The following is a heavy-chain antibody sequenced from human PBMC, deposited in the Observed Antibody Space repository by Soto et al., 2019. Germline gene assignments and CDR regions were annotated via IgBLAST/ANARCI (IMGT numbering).Heavy chain of an antibody. V-gene: IGHV4-34*01. J-gene: IGHJ4*02. CDR3: ARGRRWLPGPADY. CDR2: INHSGST. Sequence: QVQLQQWGAGLLKPSETLSLTCAVYGGSFSGYYWSWIRQPPGKGLEWIGEINHSGSTNYSPSLKSRVTISVDTSKNQFSLKLSSVTAADTAVYYCARGRRWLPGPADYWGQGTLVTVSS. CDR1: GGSFSGYY. D-gene: IGHD5-12*01.